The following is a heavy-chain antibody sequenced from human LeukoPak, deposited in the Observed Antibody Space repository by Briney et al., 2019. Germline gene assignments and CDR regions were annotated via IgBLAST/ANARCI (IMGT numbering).Heavy chain of an antibody. V-gene: IGHV3-21*01. CDR3: ARVAKMGYDYVWGSYRSLGSLSWFDP. CDR1: GFTFSSYS. D-gene: IGHD3-16*02. J-gene: IGHJ5*02. Sequence: GGSLRLSCAASGFTFSSYSMNWVRQAPGKGLEWVSSISSSSSYIYYADSVKGRFTISRDNAKNSLYLQMNSLRAEDTAVYYCARVAKMGYDYVWGSYRSLGSLSWFDPWGQGTLVTVSS. CDR2: ISSSSSYI.